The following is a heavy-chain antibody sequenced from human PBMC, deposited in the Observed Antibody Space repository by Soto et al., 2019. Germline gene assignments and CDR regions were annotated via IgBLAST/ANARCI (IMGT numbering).Heavy chain of an antibody. D-gene: IGHD3-22*01. CDR1: GFTCSSYA. V-gene: IGHV3-30-3*01. CDR3: ARGEEYYYDSSGYRVDWYFDL. J-gene: IGHJ2*01. Sequence: QVQLVEPGGGVVQPGRSLRLSCASSGFTCSSYAMHWVRQAPGKGLEWGAVIAYDGSNKYYADYVKGRFTISRDNSKNTGYLQMNSLRAEDTDVYYCARGEEYYYDSSGYRVDWYFDLWCRGTLDTVS. CDR2: IAYDGSNK.